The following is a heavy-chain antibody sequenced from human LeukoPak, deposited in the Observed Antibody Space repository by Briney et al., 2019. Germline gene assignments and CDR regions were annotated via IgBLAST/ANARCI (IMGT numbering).Heavy chain of an antibody. D-gene: IGHD1-7*01. CDR1: GGSISSSNW. CDR2: IHYSGNT. Sequence: SGTLSLTCAVSGGSISSSNWWSWVRQPPGKGLEWIGYIHYSGNTNYNPSLKTRVTISRDMSKNLISLKLTPLTAADTVVYFCASHRYWNFYLDYWGQGTLVTVSS. CDR3: ASHRYWNFYLDY. V-gene: IGHV4-4*02. J-gene: IGHJ4*02.